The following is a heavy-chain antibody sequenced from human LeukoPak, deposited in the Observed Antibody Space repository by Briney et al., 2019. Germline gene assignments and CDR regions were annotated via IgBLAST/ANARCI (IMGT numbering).Heavy chain of an antibody. V-gene: IGHV1-18*01. Sequence: GASVKVSCKASGYTFTSYAMNWVRQAPGQGLEWMGWISAYNGNTNYAHNLQGRVTMTTDTSTSTAYMELRSLRSDDTAVYYCARDPGSFLSSSGWLNWFDPWGQGTLVTVSS. CDR3: ARDPGSFLSSSGWLNWFDP. J-gene: IGHJ5*02. CDR1: GYTFTSYA. D-gene: IGHD6-19*01. CDR2: ISAYNGNT.